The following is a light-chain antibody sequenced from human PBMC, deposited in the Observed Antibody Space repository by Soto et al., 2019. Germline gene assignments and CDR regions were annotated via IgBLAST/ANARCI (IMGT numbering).Light chain of an antibody. CDR1: QRVTSSY. V-gene: IGKV3-20*01. CDR3: HQYVTSPYT. J-gene: IGKJ2*01. CDR2: GAS. Sequence: EIVLTQSPGTLSLSPGERATLSCRASQRVTSSYLAWYQQKPGQAPRLLIYGASSRATGIPDRFSGSGSGTDFSLTISRLEPEDFAVYYCHQYVTSPYTFGQGTKVEIK.